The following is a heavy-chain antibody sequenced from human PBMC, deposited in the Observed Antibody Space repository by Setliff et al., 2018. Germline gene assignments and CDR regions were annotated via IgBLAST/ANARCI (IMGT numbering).Heavy chain of an antibody. D-gene: IGHD5-12*01. Sequence: KPGGSLRLSCAASGFTFSNYAMDWVRQAPGKGLEWIGYIYYSGSTNYNPSLKSRLTIYVDMSRNQFSLKLSSVTAADTAVYYCIVAGNYFDYWGQGTLVTVSS. CDR2: IYYSGST. V-gene: IGHV4-59*08. CDR1: GFTFSNYA. CDR3: IVAGNYFDY. J-gene: IGHJ4*02.